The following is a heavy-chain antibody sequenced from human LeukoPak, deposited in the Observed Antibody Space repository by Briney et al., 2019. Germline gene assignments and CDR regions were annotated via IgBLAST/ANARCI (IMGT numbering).Heavy chain of an antibody. V-gene: IGHV5-51*01. J-gene: IGHJ5*02. D-gene: IGHD3-10*01. CDR3: ARRVIRGVNWFDP. Sequence: GESLKISCKGSGYDFTNYWIGWVRQMPGKGLEWVGIIYPGDSDTRYSPSFQGQVTISADKSISTAYLQWSSLKASDTAMYYCARRVIRGVNWFDPWGQGTLVTVSS. CDR1: GYDFTNYW. CDR2: IYPGDSDT.